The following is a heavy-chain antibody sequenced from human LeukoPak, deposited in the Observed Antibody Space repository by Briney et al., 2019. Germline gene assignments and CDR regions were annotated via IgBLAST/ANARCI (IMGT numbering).Heavy chain of an antibody. D-gene: IGHD2-15*01. CDR1: GFTFSSYW. CDR3: ARSNHCSGGSCYSAWFDP. J-gene: IGHJ5*02. Sequence: GGSLILSCADSGFTFSSYWMHWVRQAPGKGLVWVSRINSDGSSTSYADSVRGRFTISRDNAKNTLYLQMNSLRAEDTAVYYCARSNHCSGGSCYSAWFDPWGQGTLVTVSS. CDR2: INSDGSST. V-gene: IGHV3-74*01.